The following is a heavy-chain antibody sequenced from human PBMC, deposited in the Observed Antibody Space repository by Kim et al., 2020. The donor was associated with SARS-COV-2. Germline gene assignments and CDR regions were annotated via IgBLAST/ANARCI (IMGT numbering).Heavy chain of an antibody. CDR2: ISYDGSNK. CDR1: GFTFSSYG. CDR3: AKEERVLLWLGEFDY. V-gene: IGHV3-30*18. Sequence: GGSLRLSCAASGFTFSSYGMHWVRQAPGKGLEWVAVISYDGSNKYYADSVKGRFTISRDNSKNTLYLQMNSLRAEDTAVYYCAKEERVLLWLGEFDYWG. D-gene: IGHD3-10*01. J-gene: IGHJ4*01.